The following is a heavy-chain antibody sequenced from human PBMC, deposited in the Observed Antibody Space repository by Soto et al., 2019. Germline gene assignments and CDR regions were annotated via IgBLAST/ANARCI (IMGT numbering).Heavy chain of an antibody. J-gene: IGHJ4*02. CDR1: GFTFSSYA. D-gene: IGHD3-3*01. CDR3: AKTFGVVIPFDF. Sequence: EVQLLESGGGLVQPGGSLRLSCACSGFTFSSYAMSWVRQAPGKGLDWVSSISGSGGSTYYADSVKGRFTISRDNSKNTLYLQINSLRAEDTALYFCAKTFGVVIPFDFWGQGTLVTVSS. CDR2: ISGSGGST. V-gene: IGHV3-23*01.